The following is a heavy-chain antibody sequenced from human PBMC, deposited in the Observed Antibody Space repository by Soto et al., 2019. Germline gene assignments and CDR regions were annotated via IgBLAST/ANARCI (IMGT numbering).Heavy chain of an antibody. V-gene: IGHV1-69*01. CDR1: GGTFSSLA. CDR3: SCGYYAKADSSEYFQY. Sequence: QVQLVQSGAEVKKPGSSVKVSCKAAGGTFSSLAISWVRQAPGQGLEWMGGFIPMFGAADYAQKFQGRVTIAEDQFTSTAYMELGSLRAEETAVYFCSCGYYAKADSSEYFQYWGQGTMVTVSS. D-gene: IGHD3-3*01. J-gene: IGHJ1*01. CDR2: FIPMFGAA.